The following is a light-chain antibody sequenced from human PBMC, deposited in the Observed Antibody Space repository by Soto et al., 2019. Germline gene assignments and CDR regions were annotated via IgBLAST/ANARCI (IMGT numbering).Light chain of an antibody. CDR3: LQALQTPRT. CDR1: QSLLHSNGYNY. V-gene: IGKV2-28*01. CDR2: LGS. J-gene: IGKJ4*01. Sequence: DIVMTQSPLSLPVTPGEPASISCRSSQSLLHSNGYNYLDWYLQKPGQSPQLLLYLGSNRASGVPDRFSGSGSGEAFILNISRVEAEDVGVYYWLQALQTPRTFGGGTKVEIK.